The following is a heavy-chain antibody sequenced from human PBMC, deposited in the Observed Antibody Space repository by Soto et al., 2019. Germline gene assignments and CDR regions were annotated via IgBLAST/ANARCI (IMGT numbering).Heavy chain of an antibody. Sequence: PGGSLRLPCSASGFTFSSYGMHWVRQAPGKGLEWVAVIWYTGINTYYAHSVKGRFTISRDNSKNTLYLQMNSLRAEDTAVYYCVCTSCSHPSTYYYYYYGMDVWGQGTTVTVSS. CDR3: VCTSCSHPSTYYYYYYGMDV. V-gene: IGHV3-33*01. CDR2: IWYTGINT. J-gene: IGHJ6*02. D-gene: IGHD2-2*01. CDR1: GFTFSSYG.